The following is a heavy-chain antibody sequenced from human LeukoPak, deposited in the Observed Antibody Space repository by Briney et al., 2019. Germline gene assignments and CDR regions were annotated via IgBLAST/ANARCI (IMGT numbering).Heavy chain of an antibody. D-gene: IGHD3-16*01. V-gene: IGHV4-59*12. CDR1: GGSTSSYY. Sequence: SETLSLTCTVSGGSTSSYYWSWIRQPPGKGLEWIGYIYYSGSTNYNPSLKSRVTISVDTSKNQFSLKLSSVTAADTAVYYCARDMGGGVYYWGQGTLVTVSS. CDR3: ARDMGGGVYY. CDR2: IYYSGST. J-gene: IGHJ4*02.